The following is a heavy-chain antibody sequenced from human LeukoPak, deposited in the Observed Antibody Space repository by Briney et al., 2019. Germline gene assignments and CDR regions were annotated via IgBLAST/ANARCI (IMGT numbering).Heavy chain of an antibody. CDR1: GGSISNYY. CDR3: ARSDGYGLVDI. Sequence: SETLSLTCTVSGGSISNYYWNWIRQPPGKGLELIGYIYYSGTTNYNPSLKSRVSMSVDTPKNHFSLTLSSVTAADTAVYYCARSDGYGLVDIWGQGTMVTVSS. CDR2: IYYSGTT. J-gene: IGHJ3*02. D-gene: IGHD3-10*01. V-gene: IGHV4-59*12.